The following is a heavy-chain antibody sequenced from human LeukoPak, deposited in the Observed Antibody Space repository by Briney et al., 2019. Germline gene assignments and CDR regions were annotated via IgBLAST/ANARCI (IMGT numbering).Heavy chain of an antibody. V-gene: IGHV3-48*03. CDR1: GFTFSSYE. CDR3: ARGDGYSHWFDP. Sequence: GGSLRLSCAASGFTFSSYEMNWVRQAPGKGLEWVSYISSSGSTIYYADSVKGRFTISRDNAKNSLYLQMNSLRAEDTAVYYCARGDGYSHWFDPWGQGTLVTVSS. D-gene: IGHD5-24*01. CDR2: ISSSGSTI. J-gene: IGHJ5*02.